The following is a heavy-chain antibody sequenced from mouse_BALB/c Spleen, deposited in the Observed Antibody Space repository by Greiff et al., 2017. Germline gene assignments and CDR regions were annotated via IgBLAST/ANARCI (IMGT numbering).Heavy chain of an antibody. J-gene: IGHJ4*01. D-gene: IGHD2-4*01. CDR3: ARGYDYDNAMDY. Sequence: EVKLMESGGGLVKPGGSLKLSCAASGFTFSDYYMYWVRQTPEKRLEWVATISDGGSYTYYPDSVKGRFTISRDNAKNNLYLQMSSLKSEDTAMYYCARGYDYDNAMDYWGQGTSVTVSS. CDR1: GFTFSDYY. V-gene: IGHV5-4*02. CDR2: ISDGGSYT.